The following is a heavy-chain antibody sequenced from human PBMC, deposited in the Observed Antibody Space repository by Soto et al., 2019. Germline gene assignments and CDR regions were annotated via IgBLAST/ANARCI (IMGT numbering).Heavy chain of an antibody. CDR2: ISHSGST. J-gene: IGHJ4*02. Sequence: SETLSLTCTVSGGSMSSAAYYWSWIRQHPGKGLEWIGYISHSGSTYYTPSLKSRVIISADTSKNQFSVNLTSVTAADTAVYYCAREYTYGSNFFECWGQGALVTLSS. D-gene: IGHD5-18*01. CDR3: AREYTYGSNFFEC. CDR1: GGSMSSAAYY. V-gene: IGHV4-31*03.